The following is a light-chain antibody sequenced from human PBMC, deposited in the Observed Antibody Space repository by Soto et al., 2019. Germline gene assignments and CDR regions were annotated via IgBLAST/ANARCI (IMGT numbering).Light chain of an antibody. V-gene: IGKV1-33*01. CDR3: QQYDNFPL. CDR2: DAS. Sequence: DIQMTQSPSSLSAYVGDRVTITCQASQDISNYLNWYQQKVGKAPKLLIYDASNLQTGVPSRFSGGGSGTNFTFTISSLQPEDFATYYCQQYDNFPLFGGGNKVEIQ. J-gene: IGKJ4*01. CDR1: QDISNY.